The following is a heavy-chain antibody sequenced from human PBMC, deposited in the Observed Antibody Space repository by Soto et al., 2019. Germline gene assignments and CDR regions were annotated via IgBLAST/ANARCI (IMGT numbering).Heavy chain of an antibody. V-gene: IGHV3-33*01. Sequence: GGSLRLSCAASGFTFSSYGMHWVRQAPGKGLEGVAVIWYDGSNKYYADSVKGRFTISRDNSKNTLYLQMNSLRAEDTAVYYCARDSGYGDLDYWGQGTLVTVSS. J-gene: IGHJ4*02. CDR1: GFTFSSYG. CDR2: IWYDGSNK. CDR3: ARDSGYGDLDY. D-gene: IGHD4-17*01.